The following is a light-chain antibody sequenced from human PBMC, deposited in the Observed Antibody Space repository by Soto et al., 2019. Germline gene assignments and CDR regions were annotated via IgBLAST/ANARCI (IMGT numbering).Light chain of an antibody. Sequence: DIQMIQSPSSLSASVGDRVTITCRASQSISSYLNWYQQKPGKAPKLLIYAASSLQSGVPSRFSGSGSGTDFTLTISSLQPEDFATYYCQQSYSTPPFGGGTKVEIK. V-gene: IGKV1-39*01. CDR1: QSISSY. J-gene: IGKJ4*01. CDR3: QQSYSTPP. CDR2: AAS.